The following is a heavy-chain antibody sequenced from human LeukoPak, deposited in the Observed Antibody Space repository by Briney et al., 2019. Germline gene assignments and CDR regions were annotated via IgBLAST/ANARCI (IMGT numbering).Heavy chain of an antibody. CDR3: AREWAPPPDYDSSGSMGAFDI. Sequence: PSETLSLTCTVSGGSISSSSYYWGWIRQPAGKGLEWIGRIYTSGSTNYNPSLKSRVTISVDTSKNQFSLKLSSVTAADTAVYYCAREWAPPPDYDSSGSMGAFDIWGQGTMVTVSS. D-gene: IGHD3-22*01. CDR1: GGSISSSSYY. CDR2: IYTSGST. J-gene: IGHJ3*02. V-gene: IGHV4-61*02.